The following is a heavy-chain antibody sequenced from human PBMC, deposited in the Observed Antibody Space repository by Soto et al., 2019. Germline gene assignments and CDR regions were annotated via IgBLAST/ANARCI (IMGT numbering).Heavy chain of an antibody. CDR1: GGTFSSHT. Sequence: QVQLVQSGAEVKKPGSSLKVSCKASGGTFSSHTISWVRLAPGQGLEWMGRTIPILGITNYAQNFQGRITLTADKSAGPASMELSSLRSEDTAVYYCVISKHDSNFYYYGTDVWGQGTTVTVSS. V-gene: IGHV1-69*02. CDR2: TIPILGIT. D-gene: IGHD3-22*01. CDR3: VISKHDSNFYYYGTDV. J-gene: IGHJ6*02.